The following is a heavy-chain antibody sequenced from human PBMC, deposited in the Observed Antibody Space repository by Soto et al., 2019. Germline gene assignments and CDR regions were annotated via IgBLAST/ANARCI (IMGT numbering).Heavy chain of an antibody. D-gene: IGHD2-8*01. Sequence: ASVKVSCKASGGTFSSYAISWVRQAPGQGLEWMGGIIPIFGTANYAQKFQGRVTITADESTSTAYMELSSLRSEDTAVYYCASFPMVTPQKKYYYYGMDVWGQGTTVTVSS. CDR1: GGTFSSYA. J-gene: IGHJ6*02. V-gene: IGHV1-69*13. CDR2: IIPIFGTA. CDR3: ASFPMVTPQKKYYYYGMDV.